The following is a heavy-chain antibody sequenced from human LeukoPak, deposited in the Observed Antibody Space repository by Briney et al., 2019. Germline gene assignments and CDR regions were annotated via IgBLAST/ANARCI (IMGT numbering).Heavy chain of an antibody. Sequence: GGSLRLSCAASGFTFSSYGMHWVRQAPGKGLEWVAVIWYDGSNKYYADSVKGRFTISRDNSKNTLYLQMNSLRAEDTAVYYCARDGAYGDLWTYYYYGMDVWGQGTTVTVSS. J-gene: IGHJ6*02. D-gene: IGHD4-17*01. CDR3: ARDGAYGDLWTYYYYGMDV. CDR1: GFTFSSYG. CDR2: IWYDGSNK. V-gene: IGHV3-33*01.